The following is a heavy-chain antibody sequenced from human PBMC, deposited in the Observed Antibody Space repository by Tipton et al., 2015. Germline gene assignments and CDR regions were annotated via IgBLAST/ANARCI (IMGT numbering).Heavy chain of an antibody. J-gene: IGHJ4*02. CDR2: INDSGST. CDR3: ARLTGDYYDSATYDPTYVDY. Sequence: TLSLTCAVYGGSFSGYYWSWIRQTPGEGLEWIGEINDSGSTNYNPSLKTRVTISGDTSKNQFSLELNSVTAADTAVYYCARLTGDYYDSATYDPTYVDYWGQGILVSVSS. V-gene: IGHV4-34*01. D-gene: IGHD3-22*01. CDR1: GGSFSGYY.